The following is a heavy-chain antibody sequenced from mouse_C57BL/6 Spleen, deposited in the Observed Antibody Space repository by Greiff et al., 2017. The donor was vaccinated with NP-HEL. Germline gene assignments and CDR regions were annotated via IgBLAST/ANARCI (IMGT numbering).Heavy chain of an antibody. CDR1: GYSITSGYY. CDR3: ATGWDY. CDR2: ISYDGSN. Sequence: EVKLMESGPGLVKPSQSLSLTCSVTGYSITSGYYWNWIRQFPGNKLEWMGYISYDGSNNYNPSLKNRISITRDTSKNQFFLKLNSVTTEDTATYYCATGWDYWGQGTSVTVSS. V-gene: IGHV3-6*01. J-gene: IGHJ4*01.